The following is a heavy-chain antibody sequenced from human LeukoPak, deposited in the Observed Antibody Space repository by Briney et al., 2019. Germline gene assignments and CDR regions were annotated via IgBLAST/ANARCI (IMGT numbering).Heavy chain of an antibody. Sequence: GGSLRLSCAVSGFSLRDAWMNWVRQTPGKGPEYVSTISGSGNGFSIYYADSVKGRFTISRDDSKSILYLQMNGLRSEDTAVYYCVKDFGRVRGTPDSWGQGTLVTVSS. V-gene: IGHV3-64D*06. CDR3: VKDFGRVRGTPDS. D-gene: IGHD3-16*01. CDR2: ISGSGNGFSI. CDR1: GFSLRDAW. J-gene: IGHJ4*02.